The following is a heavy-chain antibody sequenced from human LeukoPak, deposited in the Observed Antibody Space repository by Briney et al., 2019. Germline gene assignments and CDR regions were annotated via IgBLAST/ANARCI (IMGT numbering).Heavy chain of an antibody. V-gene: IGHV1-18*01. D-gene: IGHD2-8*01. Sequence: VASVKVSCKASGYSFTNYGFTWVRQAPGQGLEWMGWINASNGNTNYAQRLQGRVTMAIDTSTNTAYMELRSLRSDDTAVYYCARAAPRDCTNGICCVDYWGQGTLVTVSS. CDR2: INASNGNT. J-gene: IGHJ4*02. CDR3: ARAAPRDCTNGICCVDY. CDR1: GYSFTNYG.